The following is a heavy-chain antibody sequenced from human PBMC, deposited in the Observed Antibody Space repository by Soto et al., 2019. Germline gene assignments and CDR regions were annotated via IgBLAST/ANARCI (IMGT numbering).Heavy chain of an antibody. CDR1: GGSISSGDYY. CDR3: ARSRMAHVVPAAFDY. J-gene: IGHJ4*02. CDR2: IYYSGST. V-gene: IGHV4-30-4*01. Sequence: SETLSLTCTVSGGSISSGDYYWSWIRQPPGKGLEWIGYIYYSGSTYYNPSLKSRVTISVDTSKNQFSLKLSSVTAADTAVYYCARSRMAHVVPAAFDYWGQGTLVTVSS. D-gene: IGHD2-2*01.